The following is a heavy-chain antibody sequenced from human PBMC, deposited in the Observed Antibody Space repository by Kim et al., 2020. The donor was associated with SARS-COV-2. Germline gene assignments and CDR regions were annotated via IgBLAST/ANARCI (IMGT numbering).Heavy chain of an antibody. CDR1: GIDFSAYG. D-gene: IGHD3-3*02. CDR3: ARDMFGVFDY. V-gene: IGHV3-33*05. Sequence: GGSLRLSCEVSGIDFSAYGMFWVRQAPGKGLEWVAIIPSHSGDIYYADSVRGRFTISRDNAKNTLYLQMNDLRADDTAVYYCARDMFGVFDYWCQGNLVTVS. CDR2: IPSHSGDI. J-gene: IGHJ4*02.